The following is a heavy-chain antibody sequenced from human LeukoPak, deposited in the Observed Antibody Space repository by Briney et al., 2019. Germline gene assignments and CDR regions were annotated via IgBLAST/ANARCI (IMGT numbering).Heavy chain of an antibody. J-gene: IGHJ6*03. CDR3: ARIQYSSSWYGNYYYYYMDV. CDR1: GFTFSSYW. D-gene: IGHD6-13*01. CDR2: IKQDGSEK. Sequence: GGSLGLSCAASGFTFSSYWMSWVRQAPGKGLEWVANIKQDGSEKYYVDSVKGRFTISRDNAKNSLYLQMNSLRAEDTAVYYCARIQYSSSWYGNYYYYYMDVWGKGTTVTVSS. V-gene: IGHV3-7*01.